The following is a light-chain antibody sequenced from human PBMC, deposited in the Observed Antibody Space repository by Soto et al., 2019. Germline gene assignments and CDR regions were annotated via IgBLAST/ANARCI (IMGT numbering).Light chain of an antibody. V-gene: IGKV3-15*01. CDR1: QSVSSN. CDR2: GAS. J-gene: IGKJ3*01. CDR3: QQYNNWPPLT. Sequence: EIVMTQSPATLSVSPGERATLSCRASQSVSSNLAWYQQKPGQAPRLLIYGASTRATGIPARFSGSGSGTEFTLTISSLQSEDFPVYYCQQYNNWPPLTFGPGTKVDIK.